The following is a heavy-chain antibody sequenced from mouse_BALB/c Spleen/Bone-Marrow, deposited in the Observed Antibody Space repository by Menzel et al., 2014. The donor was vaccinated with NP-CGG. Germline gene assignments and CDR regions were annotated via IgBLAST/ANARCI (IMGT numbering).Heavy chain of an antibody. CDR1: GYTFTRYV. J-gene: IGHJ1*01. CDR3: ARGGYDYDPWYFDV. V-gene: IGHV1-14*01. D-gene: IGHD2-4*01. CDR2: INPYNDGT. Sequence: LVESGPELVKPGASVKMSCKASGYTFTRYVMHWVKQKPGQGLVWIGYINPYNDGTKYNEKFKGKATLTSDKSSSTAYMELSSLTSEDSAVYYCARGGYDYDPWYFDVWGAGTTVTVSS.